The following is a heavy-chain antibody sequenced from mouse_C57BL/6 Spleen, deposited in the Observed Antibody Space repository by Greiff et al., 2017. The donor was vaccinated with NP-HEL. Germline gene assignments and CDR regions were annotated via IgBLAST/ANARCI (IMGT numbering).Heavy chain of an antibody. CDR2: IYPGSGST. CDR1: GYTFTSYW. J-gene: IGHJ1*03. V-gene: IGHV1-55*01. CDR3: AIERAVVAPNWYCDV. D-gene: IGHD1-1*01. Sequence: QVQLQQPGAELVKPGASVKMSCKASGYTFTSYWITWVKQRPGQGLEWIGDIYPGSGSTNYHEKFKSKATLTVDTSSSTAYMQLSSLTSEDSAVYYCAIERAVVAPNWYCDVWGTGTTVTVSS.